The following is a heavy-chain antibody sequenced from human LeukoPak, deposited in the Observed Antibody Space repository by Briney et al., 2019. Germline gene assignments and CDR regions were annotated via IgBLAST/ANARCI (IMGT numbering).Heavy chain of an antibody. CDR3: AKVSGSSSSYLFDP. CDR2: IRYDGSNK. Sequence: GGSLRLSCAASGFTFSSYCMHWVRQAPGKGLEWVAFIRYDGSNKYYADSVKGRFTISRDNSKNTLYLQMNCLRAEDTAVYYCAKVSGSSSSYLFDPWGQGTLVTVSS. J-gene: IGHJ5*02. V-gene: IGHV3-30*02. CDR1: GFTFSSYC. D-gene: IGHD6-13*01.